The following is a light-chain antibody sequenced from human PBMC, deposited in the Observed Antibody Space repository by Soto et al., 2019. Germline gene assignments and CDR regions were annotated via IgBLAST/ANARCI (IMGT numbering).Light chain of an antibody. CDR3: CSYAGSSTYV. CDR1: SSDVGSYNL. Sequence: QSVLTHPASVSGCPGQSITISCTGTSSDVGSYNLVSWYQQHPGKAPKLMIYEVSKRPSGVSNRFSGSKSGNTASLTISGLQAEDEADYYCCSYAGSSTYVFGTGTKLTVL. CDR2: EVS. V-gene: IGLV2-23*02. J-gene: IGLJ1*01.